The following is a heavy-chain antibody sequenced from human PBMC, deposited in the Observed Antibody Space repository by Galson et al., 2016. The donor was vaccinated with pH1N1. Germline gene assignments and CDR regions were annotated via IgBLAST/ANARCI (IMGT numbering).Heavy chain of an antibody. J-gene: IGHJ6*03. CDR3: ARNPAEPGDFYYYNDV. V-gene: IGHV5-51*03. CDR1: GYNFTSYW. Sequence: QSGAEVKKPGESLKISCKGSGYNFTSYWIGWVRQMPGKGLEWMGIIFPGDSDTRYSPSFQGQVTISADKSISTAYLQWSSLKASDTAMYYCARNPAEPGDFYYYNDVWGEATMV. D-gene: IGHD3-3*01. CDR2: IFPGDSDT.